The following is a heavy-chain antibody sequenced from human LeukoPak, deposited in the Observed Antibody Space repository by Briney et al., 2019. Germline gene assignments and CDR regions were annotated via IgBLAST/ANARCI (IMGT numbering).Heavy chain of an antibody. CDR3: ARASNPARLMDV. Sequence: GGFLRLSCAASGFTFSSYAMHWVRQAPGKGLEWVAVISYDGSNKYYADSVKGRFTISRDNSKNTLYLQMNSLRAEDTAVYYCARASNPARLMDVWGKGTTVTVSS. V-gene: IGHV3-30*04. CDR2: ISYDGSNK. CDR1: GFTFSSYA. J-gene: IGHJ6*03. D-gene: IGHD4-11*01.